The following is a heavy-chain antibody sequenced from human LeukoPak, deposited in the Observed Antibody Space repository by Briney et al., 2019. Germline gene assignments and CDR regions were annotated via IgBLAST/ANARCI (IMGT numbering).Heavy chain of an antibody. Sequence: SEPLSLTCAVYGGSFSCYYWSWIRQPPGRGLEWIGEINHSGSTNYNPSLKSRVTISVDTSKNQFSLKLSSVTAADTAVYYCARDHGGAVDPWGQGTLVTVSS. CDR1: GGSFSCYY. V-gene: IGHV4-34*01. CDR2: INHSGST. J-gene: IGHJ5*02. D-gene: IGHD4-23*01. CDR3: ARDHGGAVDP.